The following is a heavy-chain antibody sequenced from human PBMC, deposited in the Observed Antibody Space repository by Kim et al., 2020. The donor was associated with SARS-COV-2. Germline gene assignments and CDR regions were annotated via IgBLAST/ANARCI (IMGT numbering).Heavy chain of an antibody. V-gene: IGHV4-34*01. CDR2: INHSGST. CDR1: GGSFNDFY. Sequence: SETLSLTCAVYGGSFNDFYWNWIRQSPGKGLEWIGEINHSGSTNYNPSLKSRLTITVDTPRNQFSLKLRSVTAADMAVYYCARGVRGEGYNSPWGQGTLVTVSS. CDR3: ARGVRGEGYNSP. D-gene: IGHD1-1*01. J-gene: IGHJ5*02.